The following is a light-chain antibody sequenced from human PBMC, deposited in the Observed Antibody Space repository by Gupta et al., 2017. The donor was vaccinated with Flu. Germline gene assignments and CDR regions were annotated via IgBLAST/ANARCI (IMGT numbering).Light chain of an antibody. V-gene: IGLV2-11*01. Sequence: SALTQPRSVSGSPGQSVTISCTGTSSDVGAYTYVSWYQQHPGKAPKLILYDVYKRPSGVPDRFSASKSGRTASLNISGLQAEDEADYHCSSYAGSNTWVFGGGTKLTVL. J-gene: IGLJ3*02. CDR1: SSDVGAYTY. CDR2: DVY. CDR3: SSYAGSNTWV.